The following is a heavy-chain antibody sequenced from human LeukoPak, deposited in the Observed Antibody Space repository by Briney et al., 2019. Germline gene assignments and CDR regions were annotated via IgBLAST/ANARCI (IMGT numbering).Heavy chain of an antibody. CDR3: ARGSGSYYRRRYFDY. J-gene: IGHJ4*02. D-gene: IGHD1-26*01. V-gene: IGHV1-8*01. Sequence: ASVKVSCKASGYTFTSYDINWVRQATGQGLECMGWMNPNSGNTGYAQKFQGRVTMTSNNSIRTAYMALSSLRSEDTAVYYCARGSGSYYRRRYFDYWGQGTLVTVSS. CDR1: GYTFTSYD. CDR2: MNPNSGNT.